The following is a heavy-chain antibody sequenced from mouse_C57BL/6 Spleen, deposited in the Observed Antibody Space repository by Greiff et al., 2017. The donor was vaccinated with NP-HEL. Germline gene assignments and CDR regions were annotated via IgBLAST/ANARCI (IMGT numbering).Heavy chain of an antibody. CDR1: GYAFSSSW. CDR2: IYPGDGDT. D-gene: IGHD2-3*01. J-gene: IGHJ2*01. CDR3: ARWGWAYYFDY. Sequence: QVQLQQSGPELVKPGASVKISCKASGYAFSSSWMNWVKQRPGKGLEWIGRIYPGDGDTNYNGKFKGKATLTADKSSSTAYMQLSSLTSEDSAVYFCARWGWAYYFDYWGQGTTLTVSS. V-gene: IGHV1-82*01.